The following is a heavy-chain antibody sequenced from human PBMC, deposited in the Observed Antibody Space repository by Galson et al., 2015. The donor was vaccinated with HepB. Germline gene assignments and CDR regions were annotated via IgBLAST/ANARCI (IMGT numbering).Heavy chain of an antibody. CDR2: ISAGSTTV. J-gene: IGHJ6*02. CDR3: ARNPASYDYFNMDV. Sequence: SLRLSCAASGVTIPSYSMNWVRKAPGKGLEWLAYISAGSTTVYYPASVRGRFHISRDQAKNFLYLHMNSLRGEDTAVYYCARNPASYDYFNMDVWGHGTTVTVSS. V-gene: IGHV3-48*01. CDR1: GVTIPSYS.